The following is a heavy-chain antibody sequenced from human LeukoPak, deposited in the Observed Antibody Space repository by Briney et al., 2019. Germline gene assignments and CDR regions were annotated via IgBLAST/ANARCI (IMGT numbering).Heavy chain of an antibody. J-gene: IGHJ4*02. D-gene: IGHD6-13*01. CDR1: GGTFSSYA. CDR2: IIPIFGTA. CDR3: ARDFRETEPGYSSSWYSFGLDY. Sequence: SVKVSCKASGGTFSSYAISWVRQAPGQGLEWMGGIIPIFGTANYAQKFQGRVTITADESTSTAYMELSSLRSEGTAVYYCARDFRETEPGYSSSWYSFGLDYWGQGTLVTVSS. V-gene: IGHV1-69*13.